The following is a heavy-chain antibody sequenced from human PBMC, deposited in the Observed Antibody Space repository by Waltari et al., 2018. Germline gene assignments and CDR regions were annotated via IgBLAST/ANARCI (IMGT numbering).Heavy chain of an antibody. CDR3: AKDLGSYYGATFDY. D-gene: IGHD1-26*01. J-gene: IGHJ4*02. Sequence: QVQLVESGGGVVQPGGSLRLSCAASGFTFSSYGMHWVRQAPGKGLEWVAFIRYDGSNKYYADSVKGRFTISRDNSKNTLYLQMNSLRAEDTAVYYCAKDLGSYYGATFDYWGQGTLVTVSS. CDR2: IRYDGSNK. V-gene: IGHV3-30*02. CDR1: GFTFSSYG.